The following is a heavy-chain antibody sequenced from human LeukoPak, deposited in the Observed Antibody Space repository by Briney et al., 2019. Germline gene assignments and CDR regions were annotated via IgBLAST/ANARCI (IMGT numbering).Heavy chain of an antibody. CDR2: TSGSGGIT. CDR3: AKDRTPFDY. V-gene: IGHV3-23*01. Sequence: GGSLRLSCAASGFIFSNDAMSWVRQAPGKELEWVSATSGSGGITHYADSVKGRFTISRDNFKNTVYLQMDSLRAEDTAVYYCAKDRTPFDYWGQGTLVTVSS. CDR1: GFIFSNDA. J-gene: IGHJ4*02.